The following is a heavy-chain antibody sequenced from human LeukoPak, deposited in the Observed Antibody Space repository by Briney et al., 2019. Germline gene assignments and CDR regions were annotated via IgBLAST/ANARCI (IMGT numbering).Heavy chain of an antibody. Sequence: SETLSLTCAVYGGSFSGYYWSWIRQPPGKGLEWIGEINHSGSTNYNPSLKSRVTISVDTSKNQFSLKLSSVTAADTAVYYCARVGFGRLGPGFDYWGQGTLVTVSS. CDR1: GGSFSGYY. D-gene: IGHD3-10*01. V-gene: IGHV4-34*01. CDR2: INHSGST. J-gene: IGHJ4*02. CDR3: ARVGFGRLGPGFDY.